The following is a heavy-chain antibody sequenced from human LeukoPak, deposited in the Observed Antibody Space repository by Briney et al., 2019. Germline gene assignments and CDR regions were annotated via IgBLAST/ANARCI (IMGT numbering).Heavy chain of an antibody. CDR3: ARGIYSSSWEYYFDY. V-gene: IGHV4-4*07. D-gene: IGHD6-13*01. CDR2: IYTSGST. Sequence: SETLSLTCTVSGGSISSYYWSWIRQPAGKGLEWIGRIYTSGSTNYNPSLKSRVTMSVDTSKNQFSLKLSSVTAADTAVYYCARGIYSSSWEYYFDYWGQGTLVTVSS. CDR1: GGSISSYY. J-gene: IGHJ4*02.